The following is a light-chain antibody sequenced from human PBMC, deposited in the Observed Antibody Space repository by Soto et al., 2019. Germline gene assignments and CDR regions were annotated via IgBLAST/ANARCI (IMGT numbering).Light chain of an antibody. J-gene: IGKJ1*01. Sequence: DIQMTQSPSSLSASIGDRVTITCRASQTISDFLNWYQQKPGKPPKLLIHAASNLQSGVPSRFSGSGSGTEFTLSIRSLQPEDFATYYCQQYNTDSRMWTFGQGTKVDIK. V-gene: IGKV1-39*01. CDR2: AAS. CDR3: QQYNTDSRMWT. CDR1: QTISDF.